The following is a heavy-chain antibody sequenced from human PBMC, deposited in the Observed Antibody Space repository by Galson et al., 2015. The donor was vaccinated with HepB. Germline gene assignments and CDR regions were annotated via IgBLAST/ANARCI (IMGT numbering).Heavy chain of an antibody. CDR2: ISAYNGNT. CDR1: GYIFTKYG. J-gene: IGHJ4*02. CDR3: ARDADPHTTMAEDY. V-gene: IGHV1-18*01. Sequence: SVTVSCKASGYIFTKYGINWVRQAPGQGLQWMGRISAYNGNTNYAQKFQGRVTMTTDTSASTAYLEVRSLRSDDTAVYYCARDADPHTTMAEDYWGQGTLVIVSS. D-gene: IGHD5-18*01.